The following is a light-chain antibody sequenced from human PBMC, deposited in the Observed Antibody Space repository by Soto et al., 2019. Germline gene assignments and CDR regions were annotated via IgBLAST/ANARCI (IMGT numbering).Light chain of an antibody. V-gene: IGKV3-11*01. J-gene: IGKJ4*01. CDR3: QQRGNWVT. CDR1: QSISSY. CDR2: DAS. Sequence: EIVLTQSPATLSLSPGERATLSCRASQSISSYLAWYQQKPGQGPRLLIYDASNRATGIPARFSGSGSGTDFTLTISSLEPEDFAVYYCQQRGNWVTFGGGTKVEIK.